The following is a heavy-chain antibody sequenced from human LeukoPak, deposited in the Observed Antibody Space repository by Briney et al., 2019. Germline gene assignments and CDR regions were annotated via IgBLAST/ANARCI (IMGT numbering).Heavy chain of an antibody. CDR2: INPNSGGT. J-gene: IGHJ5*02. CDR1: GYTFTGYY. D-gene: IGHD3-3*01. Sequence: ASVKVSCKASGYTFTGYYMHWVRQAPGQGLEWMGWINPNSGGTNYAQKFQGRVTMTRDTSISTAYMERSRLRSDDTAVYYCTRDGITIFPVGNWFDPWGEGALVTVSS. CDR3: TRDGITIFPVGNWFDP. V-gene: IGHV1-2*02.